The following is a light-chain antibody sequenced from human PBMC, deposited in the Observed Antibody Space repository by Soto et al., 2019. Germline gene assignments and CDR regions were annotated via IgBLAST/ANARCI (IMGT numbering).Light chain of an antibody. CDR2: KAS. CDR3: QQYNSAWT. J-gene: IGKJ1*01. CDR1: QNIVDW. Sequence: DIQMTQSPSTLSASVGDRVTFACRASQNIVDWLAWYQQKPGKAPKLLIYKASNLESGVPSRFGGSGSGSEFTLTISSLQPDDFATYYCQQYNSAWTFGQGTKVDIK. V-gene: IGKV1-5*03.